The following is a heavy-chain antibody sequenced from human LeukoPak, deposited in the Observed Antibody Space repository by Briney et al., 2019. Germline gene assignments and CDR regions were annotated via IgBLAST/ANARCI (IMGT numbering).Heavy chain of an antibody. J-gene: IGHJ3*02. CDR1: GGTFSSYA. Sequence: RASVEVSCKASGGTFSSYAISWVRQAPGQGLEWMGGVIPIFGTANYAQKFQGRVTITADESTSTAYMELSSLRSEDTAVYYCASGGSGYCSGGSCLTQDDAFDIWGQGTMVTVSS. V-gene: IGHV1-69*13. CDR3: ASGGSGYCSGGSCLTQDDAFDI. D-gene: IGHD2-15*01. CDR2: VIPIFGTA.